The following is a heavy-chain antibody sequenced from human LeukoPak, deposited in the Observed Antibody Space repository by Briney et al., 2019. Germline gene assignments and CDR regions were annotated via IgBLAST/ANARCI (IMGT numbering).Heavy chain of an antibody. Sequence: GGSLRLSCAASGFTVSSNYMSWVRQAPGKGLEWVSVIYSGGSTYYADSVKGRFTISRDNSKNTLYLQMNSLRAEDTAVYYCARDSSPYCSGGDCYSDWYFDLWGRGTLVTVSS. J-gene: IGHJ2*01. CDR2: IYSGGST. CDR3: ARDSSPYCSGGDCYSDWYFDL. D-gene: IGHD2-15*01. V-gene: IGHV3-66*01. CDR1: GFTVSSNY.